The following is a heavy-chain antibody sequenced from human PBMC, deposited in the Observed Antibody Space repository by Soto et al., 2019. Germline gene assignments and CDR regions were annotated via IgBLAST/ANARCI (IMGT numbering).Heavy chain of an antibody. CDR2: ISDSGGST. CDR3: AEDILSGPNWFDP. Sequence: GGSLRLSCAASGFTFSSYAMSWVRQAPAKGLEWVSAISDSGGSTYYAESVKGRFTISIDNSKNTLSLQMNSLRAEDTAVYYCAEDILSGPNWFDPWGQGTLVTVSS. V-gene: IGHV3-23*01. D-gene: IGHD6-25*01. CDR1: GFTFSSYA. J-gene: IGHJ5*02.